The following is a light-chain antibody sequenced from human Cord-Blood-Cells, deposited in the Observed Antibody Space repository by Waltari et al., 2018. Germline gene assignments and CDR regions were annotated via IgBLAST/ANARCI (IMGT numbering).Light chain of an antibody. Sequence: DIHMTQSQSSLSASVGDRVTITCRASQSISSYLNWYQQKPGKAPKLLIYAASSLQSGVPSRFSGSGSGTDFTLTISSLQPEDFATYYCQQSYSTPFTFGPGTKVDIK. CDR2: AAS. CDR3: QQSYSTPFT. J-gene: IGKJ3*01. CDR1: QSISSY. V-gene: IGKV1-39*01.